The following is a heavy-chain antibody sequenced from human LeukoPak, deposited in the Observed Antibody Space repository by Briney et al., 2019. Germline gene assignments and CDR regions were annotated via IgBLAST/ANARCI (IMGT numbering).Heavy chain of an antibody. CDR3: ARGTASQPGLDY. Sequence: GASVKVSCKASGYTFTGYYVHWVRQAPGQGLEWMGWINPNSGGLNYAQKFQGRVTMTRDTSLSTAYMELSRLTSDDTAEYYCARGTASQPGLDYWGQGTLVTVSS. V-gene: IGHV1-2*02. CDR2: INPNSGGL. J-gene: IGHJ4*02. CDR1: GYTFTGYY. D-gene: IGHD1-14*01.